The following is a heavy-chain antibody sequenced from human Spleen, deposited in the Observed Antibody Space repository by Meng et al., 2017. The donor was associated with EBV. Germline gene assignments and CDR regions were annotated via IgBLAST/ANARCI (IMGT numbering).Heavy chain of an antibody. D-gene: IGHD3-16*01. CDR1: GGPIRSRNW. CDR2: IYQSGST. V-gene: IGHV4-4*02. J-gene: IGHJ4*02. Sequence: VPLRGALPGVVEPSWTQPVSCDGAGGPIRSRNWVSWVRQPTGKGLELIGEIYQSGSTNYNPSLKSRVTISVDKSKNQFSLKLRSVTAADTAVYYCASGGGVDALGDYWGQGTLVTVSS. CDR3: ASGGGVDALGDY.